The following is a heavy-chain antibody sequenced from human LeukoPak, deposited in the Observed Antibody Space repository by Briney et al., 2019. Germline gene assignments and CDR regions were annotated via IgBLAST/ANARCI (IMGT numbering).Heavy chain of an antibody. J-gene: IGHJ4*02. Sequence: EASETLSLTCTVSGGSISSSSYYWGWIRQPPGKGLEWIGSIYYSGSTYYNPSLKSRVTISVDTSKNQFSLKLSSVTAADTAVYYCARARRPGYYDSSGYYAFDYWGQGTLVTVSS. CDR2: IYYSGST. V-gene: IGHV4-39*07. CDR3: ARARRPGYYDSSGYYAFDY. CDR1: GGSISSSSYY. D-gene: IGHD3-22*01.